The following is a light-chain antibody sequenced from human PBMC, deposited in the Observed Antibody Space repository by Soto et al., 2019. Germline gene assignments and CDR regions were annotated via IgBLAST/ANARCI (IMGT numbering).Light chain of an antibody. CDR3: QQYGTWT. J-gene: IGKJ1*01. Sequence: EIVLAQSPGTLSLSPGERATLSCKTSQSVSSSYLAWYQQKPGQAHRLLIYGASSRATGIPDRFSGSGSGTDFTLTISRLEHEDFAVYYCQQYGTWTFGQGTKVEIK. CDR1: QSVSSSY. CDR2: GAS. V-gene: IGKV3-20*01.